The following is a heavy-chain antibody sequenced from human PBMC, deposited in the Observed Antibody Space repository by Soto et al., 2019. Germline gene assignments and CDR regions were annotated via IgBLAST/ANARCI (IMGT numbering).Heavy chain of an antibody. Sequence: PGGSLRLSCAASGFTFSSYGMHWVRQAAGKGLEWVAVIWYDGSNKYYADSVKGRFAISRDNSKNTLYLQMNSLRAEDTAVYYCARDLLGATAGIDYWGQGALVTVSS. D-gene: IGHD1-26*01. CDR2: IWYDGSNK. V-gene: IGHV3-33*01. J-gene: IGHJ4*02. CDR1: GFTFSSYG. CDR3: ARDLLGATAGIDY.